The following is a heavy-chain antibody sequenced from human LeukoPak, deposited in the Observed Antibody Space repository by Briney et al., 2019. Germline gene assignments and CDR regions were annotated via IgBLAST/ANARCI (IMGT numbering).Heavy chain of an antibody. CDR2: VYYSGTT. D-gene: IGHD3-3*01. J-gene: IGHJ5*02. Sequence: SETLSLTCSVSGGSISLSYYYWGWIRQPPGKALEWIGSVYYSGTTSYNPSLKSRVTISVDMSKNHFSLRLSSVTAADTAVYYCARGGTGGFWSGYFNWFDPWGQGTLVTVSS. V-gene: IGHV4-39*02. CDR3: ARGGTGGFWSGYFNWFDP. CDR1: GGSISLSYYY.